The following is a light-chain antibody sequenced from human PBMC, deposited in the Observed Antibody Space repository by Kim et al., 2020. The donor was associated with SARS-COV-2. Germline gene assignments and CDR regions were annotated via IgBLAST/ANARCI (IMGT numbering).Light chain of an antibody. CDR2: TGS. CDR1: SSTVGINT. V-gene: IGLV1-44*01. Sequence: GQRVTISCSGSSSTVGINTVNWYRHRPKMAPKVIIFTGSQRPSGVSGRFSGSRSGTSASLAINGLQPEDEADYYCATWDDGLRGWVFGAGTQLTVL. J-gene: IGLJ3*02. CDR3: ATWDDGLRGWV.